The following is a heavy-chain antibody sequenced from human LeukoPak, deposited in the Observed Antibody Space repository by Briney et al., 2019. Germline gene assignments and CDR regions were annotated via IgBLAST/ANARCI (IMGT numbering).Heavy chain of an antibody. Sequence: GGSLRLSCAASGFRFSDYWMTWVRQVPGKGLEWVANIRQGGNEMYYADSVKGRFTISRDNAENSLYLEMNSVRTEDTAVYYCARVGAWELQRVFDHWGRGTLVSVSS. CDR3: ARVGAWELQRVFDH. V-gene: IGHV3-7*01. CDR2: IRQGGNEM. D-gene: IGHD1-26*01. CDR1: GFRFSDYW. J-gene: IGHJ4*02.